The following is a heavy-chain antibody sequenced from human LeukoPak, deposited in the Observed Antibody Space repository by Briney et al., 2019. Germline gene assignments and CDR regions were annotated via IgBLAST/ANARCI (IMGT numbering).Heavy chain of an antibody. V-gene: IGHV3-21*01. D-gene: IGHD6-25*01. J-gene: IGHJ3*02. CDR2: ISSSSSYI. Sequence: GGSLRLSCAASGFTFSSYSMNWVRQAPGKGLEWVSSISSSSSYIYYADSVKGRFTISRDNAMNSLYLQMNSLRAEDTAVYYCARDAEYSTGAFDIWGQGTMVTVSS. CDR3: ARDAEYSTGAFDI. CDR1: GFTFSSYS.